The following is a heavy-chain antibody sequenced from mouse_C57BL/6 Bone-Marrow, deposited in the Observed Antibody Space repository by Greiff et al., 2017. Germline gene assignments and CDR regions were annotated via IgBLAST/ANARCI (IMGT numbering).Heavy chain of an antibody. V-gene: IGHV1-64*01. J-gene: IGHJ2*01. Sequence: QVQLQQPGAELVKPGASVKLSCKASGYTFTSYWMHWVKQRPGQGLEWIGMIHPNSGSTNYNEKFKSKATLTVDKSSSTAYMQLSSLTSEDSAVYCCARSALYYYGEGYFDYWGQGTTRTVSS. CDR3: ARSALYYYGEGYFDY. CDR1: GYTFTSYW. CDR2: IHPNSGST. D-gene: IGHD1-1*01.